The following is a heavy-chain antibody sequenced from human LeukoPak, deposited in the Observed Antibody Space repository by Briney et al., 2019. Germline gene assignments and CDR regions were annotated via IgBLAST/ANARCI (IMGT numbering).Heavy chain of an antibody. CDR2: ISGSGGST. Sequence: GGSLRLSCAASGFTFSSYAMSWVRQAPGKGLEWVSAISGSGGSTYYADSVKGRFTISRDNAKNTLYLQMNSLRAEDTAVYYCARDVDGYNLNDDYWGQGTLVTVSS. CDR3: ARDVDGYNLNDDY. V-gene: IGHV3-23*01. D-gene: IGHD5-24*01. CDR1: GFTFSSYA. J-gene: IGHJ4*02.